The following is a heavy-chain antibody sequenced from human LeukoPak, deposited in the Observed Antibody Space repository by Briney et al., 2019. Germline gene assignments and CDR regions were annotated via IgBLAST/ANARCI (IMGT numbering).Heavy chain of an antibody. J-gene: IGHJ6*03. CDR2: INSDGSST. CDR1: GFTFSSYW. Sequence: GGSLRLSCAASGFTFSSYWMHWVRQAPGKGLVWVSRINSDGSSTSYADSVKGRFTISRDNAKNTLYLQMNSLRAEDTAVHYCARDADAYGSRYYYMDVWGKGTTVTVSS. D-gene: IGHD3-10*01. CDR3: ARDADAYGSRYYYMDV. V-gene: IGHV3-74*01.